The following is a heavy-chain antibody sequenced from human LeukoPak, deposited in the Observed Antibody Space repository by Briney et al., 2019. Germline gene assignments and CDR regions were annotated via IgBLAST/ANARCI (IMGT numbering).Heavy chain of an antibody. J-gene: IGHJ3*02. CDR1: GFTFSDHY. V-gene: IGHV3-72*01. CDR3: ARVGRYFDAFDI. Sequence: GGSLRLSCAASGFTFSDHYMDWVRQAPGKGLEWVGRTRTKANSYTTEYAASVKGRFSISRDDSKNSLYLQMNSLKTEDTAVYYCARVGRYFDAFDIWGQGTMVTVSS. CDR2: TRTKANSYTT. D-gene: IGHD1-26*01.